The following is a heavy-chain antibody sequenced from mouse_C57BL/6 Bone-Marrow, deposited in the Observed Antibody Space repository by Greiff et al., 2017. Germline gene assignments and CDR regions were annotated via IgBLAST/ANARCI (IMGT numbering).Heavy chain of an antibody. D-gene: IGHD1-1*01. CDR1: GFSLSTFGMG. J-gene: IGHJ3*01. Sequence: QVTLKESGPGILQPSQTLSLTCSFSGFSLSTFGMGVGWIRQPSGKGLEWLAHIWWDDDKYNNPALKSRLTISKDTSKNQVLLKIANVDTADTATYYCARSRDGSSYTWFAYWGQGTLVTVSA. CDR3: ARSRDGSSYTWFAY. V-gene: IGHV8-8*01. CDR2: IWWDDDK.